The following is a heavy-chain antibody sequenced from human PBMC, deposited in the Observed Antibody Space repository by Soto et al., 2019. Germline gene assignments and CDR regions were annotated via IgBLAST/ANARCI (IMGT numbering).Heavy chain of an antibody. J-gene: IGHJ4*02. CDR1: GESIDTAGYY. CDR2: IYHSGAT. CDR3: SRGDY. Sequence: QVQLQESGPRLVSPSQTLSLTCTVSGESIDTAGYYWTWIRQRPGRGLEWLGFIYHSGATYYSSSMKSRLSISIDRSQNQFSLKVTSVTAADTAVYFCSRGDYWGQGMLVTVSS. V-gene: IGHV4-31*03.